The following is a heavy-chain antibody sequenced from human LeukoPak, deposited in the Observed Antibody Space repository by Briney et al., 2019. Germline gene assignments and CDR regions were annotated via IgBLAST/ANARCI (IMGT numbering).Heavy chain of an antibody. D-gene: IGHD3-22*01. CDR2: ISTSSSYI. CDR3: ARDEDCSGYCDL. J-gene: IGHJ4*02. Sequence: EAGGSLRLSCAASGFTFSSYTMNWVRQAPGKGLEWVSSISTSSSYIYYADSLKGRFTISRDNAKNSLYLQMNSLRAEDTAVYYCARDEDCSGYCDLWGQGTLVTVSS. CDR1: GFTFSSYT. V-gene: IGHV3-21*01.